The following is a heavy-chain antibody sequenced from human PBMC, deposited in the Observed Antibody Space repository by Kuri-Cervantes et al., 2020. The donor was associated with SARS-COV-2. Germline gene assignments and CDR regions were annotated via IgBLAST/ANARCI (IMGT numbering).Heavy chain of an antibody. V-gene: IGHV3-52*02. Sequence: GGSLRLSCAASGFTFSSSWMHWVCQAPEKGQEWVADIKCDGSEKYYVDSVKGRLTISRDNAKNSLYLQVNSLRAEDMTVYYCAKDFYEYQLLYGPADAFDIWGQGTMVTVSS. J-gene: IGHJ3*02. CDR3: AKDFYEYQLLYGPADAFDI. CDR2: IKCDGSEK. D-gene: IGHD2-2*02. CDR1: GFTFSSSW.